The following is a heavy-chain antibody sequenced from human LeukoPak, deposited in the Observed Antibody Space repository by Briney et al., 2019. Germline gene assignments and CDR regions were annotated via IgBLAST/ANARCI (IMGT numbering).Heavy chain of an antibody. CDR2: INPNSGGT. CDR1: GYTFTGYY. Sequence: ASVKVSCKASGYTFTGYYMHWVRQAPGQGLEWMGWINPNSGGTNYAQKFQGRVTITTDESTSTAYMELSSLRSEDTAVYYCARGDGGNFVWGQGTLVTVSS. D-gene: IGHD4-23*01. V-gene: IGHV1-2*02. J-gene: IGHJ4*02. CDR3: ARGDGGNFV.